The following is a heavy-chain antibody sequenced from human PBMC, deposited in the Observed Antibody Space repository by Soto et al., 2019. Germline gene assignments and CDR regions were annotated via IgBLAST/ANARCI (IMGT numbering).Heavy chain of an antibody. D-gene: IGHD6-13*01. CDR2: IKQDGSEK. CDR3: ARYSSSWYLAFDI. CDR1: GFTFSRYW. J-gene: IGHJ3*02. V-gene: IGHV3-7*01. Sequence: HPGGSLRLSCAASGFTFSRYWMSWVRQAPGKGLEWVANIKQDGSEKYYVESVKGRFTISRDNAKNSVYLQMNSLRAEDTAVYYCARYSSSWYLAFDIWGQGTMVTVSS.